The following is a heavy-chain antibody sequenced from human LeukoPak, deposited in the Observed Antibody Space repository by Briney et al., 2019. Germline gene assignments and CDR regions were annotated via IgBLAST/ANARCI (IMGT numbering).Heavy chain of an antibody. CDR2: VHSSVGT. V-gene: IGHV4-4*07. CDR3: ARERDHGYSYGHVLDF. D-gene: IGHD5-18*01. CDR1: GGSMNTYY. Sequence: SETLSLTCTVSGGSMNTYYWTWIRQTAGGGLEWIGHVHSSVGTTYNPSLRSRVSLSLDTSKNHFSLRLASVTAADTAVYFCARERDHGYSYGHVLDFWGQGIPVTVSS. J-gene: IGHJ4*02.